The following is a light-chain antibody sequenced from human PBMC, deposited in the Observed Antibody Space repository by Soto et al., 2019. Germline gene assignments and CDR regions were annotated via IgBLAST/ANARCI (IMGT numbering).Light chain of an antibody. J-gene: IGKJ3*01. CDR2: DAS. CDR3: QQDNSYPFT. Sequence: DIQMTQSPSTLSASVGDRVTITCRASQSISSWLAWYQQKPGKAPKLLIYDASSLESGVPSRFSGSGSGTEFTLTISSLQPDDFATYYCQQDNSYPFTFGPGTKVDIK. CDR1: QSISSW. V-gene: IGKV1-5*01.